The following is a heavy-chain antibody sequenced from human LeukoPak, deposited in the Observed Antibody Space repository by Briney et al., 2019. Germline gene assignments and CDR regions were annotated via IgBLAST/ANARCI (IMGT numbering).Heavy chain of an antibody. D-gene: IGHD2-2*01. V-gene: IGHV1-2*02. CDR3: ATRGYCSSTSCPPDAFDI. CDR2: INPNSGGT. J-gene: IGHJ3*02. Sequence: ASMKVSCKASGYTFTGYYMHWVRQAPGQGLEWMGWINPNSGGTNYAQKFQGRVTMTRDTSISTAYMELSRLRSDDTAVYYCATRGYCSSTSCPPDAFDIWGQGTMVTVSS. CDR1: GYTFTGYY.